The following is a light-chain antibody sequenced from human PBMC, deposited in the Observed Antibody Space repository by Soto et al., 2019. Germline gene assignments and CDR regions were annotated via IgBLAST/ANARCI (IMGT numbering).Light chain of an antibody. V-gene: IGKV4-1*01. CDR1: QRVLYTPNNNNY. J-gene: IGKJ1*01. CDR3: QHYNSYSEA. CDR2: KAS. Sequence: IVLTPSPVSLAGTLGERATIHCKSSQRVLYTPNNNNYLAWYQQKPGKAPTLLVYKASTLKSGVPSRFSGSGSGTEFTLTISSLQPDDFATYYCQHYNSYSEAFGQGTKVDIK.